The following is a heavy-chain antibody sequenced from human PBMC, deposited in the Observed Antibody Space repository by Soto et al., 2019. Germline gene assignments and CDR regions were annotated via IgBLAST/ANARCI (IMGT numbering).Heavy chain of an antibody. J-gene: IGHJ6*02. V-gene: IGHV3-48*02. Sequence: EVQLVESGGGLVQPGGSLRLSCTASGFTFSSYSMNWVRQAPGKGLEWVSYISSSSSTIYYADSVKGRFTISRDNAKNSLYLQMNSLRDEDTSVYYCARDMGGVIAVPGYYYYFYGMDVWGQGTTVTVSS. CDR2: ISSSSSTI. CDR1: GFTFSSYS. CDR3: ARDMGGVIAVPGYYYYFYGMDV. D-gene: IGHD6-19*01.